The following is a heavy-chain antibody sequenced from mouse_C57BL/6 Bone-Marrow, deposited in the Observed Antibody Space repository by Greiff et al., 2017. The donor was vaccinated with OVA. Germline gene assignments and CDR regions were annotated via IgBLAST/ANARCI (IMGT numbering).Heavy chain of an antibody. Sequence: QVQLQQPGAELVKPGASVKVSCKASGYTFTSYWMHWVKQRPGQGLEWIGRIHPSDSDTNYNQKFKGKATLTVDTSSSIAYMLLSSLTSEDSAVYYCAIMGIYYDYGGYYFDYWGKGTTLTVSS. D-gene: IGHD2-4*01. J-gene: IGHJ2*01. CDR1: GYTFTSYW. CDR3: AIMGIYYDYGGYYFDY. V-gene: IGHV1-74*01. CDR2: IHPSDSDT.